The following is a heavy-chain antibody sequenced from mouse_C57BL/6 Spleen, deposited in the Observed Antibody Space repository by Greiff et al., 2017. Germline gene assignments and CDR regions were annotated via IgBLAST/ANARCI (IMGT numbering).Heavy chain of an antibody. CDR2: IDPSDSYT. J-gene: IGHJ4*01. Sequence: QVQLQQPGAELVRPGTSVKLSCKASGYTFTSYWMHWVKQRPGQGLEWIGVIDPSDSYTNYNQKFKGKATLTVDTASSTAYMQLSSLTSEDSAVYYCAIGGMDGGAMDYWGQGTSVTVSS. D-gene: IGHD2-3*01. V-gene: IGHV1-59*01. CDR1: GYTFTSYW. CDR3: AIGGMDGGAMDY.